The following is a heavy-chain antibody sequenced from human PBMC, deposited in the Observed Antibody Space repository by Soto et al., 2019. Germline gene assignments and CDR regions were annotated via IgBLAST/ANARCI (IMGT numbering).Heavy chain of an antibody. CDR2: INPNSGGT. CDR1: GYTFTGYY. V-gene: IGHV1-2*04. J-gene: IGHJ6*02. Sequence: ASVKVSCKASGYTFTGYYMHWVRQAPGQGLEWMGWINPNSGGTNYAQKLQGWVTMTRDTSISTAYMELSRLRSDDTAVYYCARSSGSYRLPSAYGMDVWGQGTTVTVSS. D-gene: IGHD1-26*01. CDR3: ARSSGSYRLPSAYGMDV.